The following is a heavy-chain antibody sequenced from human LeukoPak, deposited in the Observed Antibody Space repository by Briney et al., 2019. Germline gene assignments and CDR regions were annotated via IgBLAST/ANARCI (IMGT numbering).Heavy chain of an antibody. CDR1: GGSISSYY. CDR2: IYTSGST. CDR3: ARHSPLPYYDFWSGYYSRNWFDP. Sequence: PSETLSLTCTVSGGSISSYYWSWIRQPPGKGLEWIGYIYTSGSTNYNPSLKSRVTISVDTSKNQFSLKLSSVTAADTAVYYCARHSPLPYYDFWSGYYSRNWFDPWGQGTLVTVSS. D-gene: IGHD3-3*01. V-gene: IGHV4-4*09. J-gene: IGHJ5*02.